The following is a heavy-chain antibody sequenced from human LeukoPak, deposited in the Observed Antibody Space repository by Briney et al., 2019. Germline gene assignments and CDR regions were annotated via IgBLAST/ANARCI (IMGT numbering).Heavy chain of an antibody. J-gene: IGHJ2*01. CDR2: IYDSGST. Sequence: SETLSLTCTVSGDSIGSYYWSWIRQPPGRGLEWIGYIYDSGSTNYNPSLKSRVTISVDTSKKHFSLKLNSVTAADTAVYYCARYRQDVRLEVARMYRYFDLWGRGTLVAVSS. D-gene: IGHD5-12*01. CDR1: GDSIGSYY. CDR3: ARYRQDVRLEVARMYRYFDL. V-gene: IGHV4-59*01.